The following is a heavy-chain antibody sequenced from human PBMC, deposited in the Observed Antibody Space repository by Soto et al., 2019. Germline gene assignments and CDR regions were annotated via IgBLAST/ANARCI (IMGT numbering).Heavy chain of an antibody. Sequence: ASVKVSCKVSGYTLTELSMHWVRQAPGKGLEWMGGFDPEDGETIYAQKFQGRVTMTEDTSTDTAYMELSSLRSEDTAVYYCATVIPFPQRYYDYIWGSYRFHSYFDYWGQGTLVTVS. D-gene: IGHD3-16*02. CDR3: ATVIPFPQRYYDYIWGSYRFHSYFDY. J-gene: IGHJ4*02. CDR2: FDPEDGET. CDR1: GYTLTELS. V-gene: IGHV1-24*01.